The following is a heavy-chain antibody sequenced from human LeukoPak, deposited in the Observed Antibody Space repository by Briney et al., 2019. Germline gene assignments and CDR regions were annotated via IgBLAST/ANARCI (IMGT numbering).Heavy chain of an antibody. V-gene: IGHV4-39*01. CDR3: ARRSSSWYSKIDS. CDR2: IYYSGST. J-gene: IGHJ4*02. Sequence: PSETLSLTCTVSGGSLSSSSYYWGWLRQPPGEGLEWIGNIYYSGSTYYNPSLKSRVTISEDTSKNQFSLKLSSVTAADTAVYYCARRSSSWYSKIDSWGQGTLVTVSS. D-gene: IGHD6-13*01. CDR1: GGSLSSSSYY.